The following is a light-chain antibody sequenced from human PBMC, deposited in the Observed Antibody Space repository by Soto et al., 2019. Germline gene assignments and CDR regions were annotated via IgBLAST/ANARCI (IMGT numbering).Light chain of an antibody. J-gene: IGKJ5*01. V-gene: IGKV1-39*01. CDR1: QSISSY. CDR2: AAS. Sequence: DIQMTQSPSSLSASVGDRVTITCRASQSISSYLNWYQQKPGKAPKLLIYAASSLQSGVPSRFSGSGSGTDFTPTISSLQPEDFAPYYCQQSYSTPPITFGQGTRLEIK. CDR3: QQSYSTPPIT.